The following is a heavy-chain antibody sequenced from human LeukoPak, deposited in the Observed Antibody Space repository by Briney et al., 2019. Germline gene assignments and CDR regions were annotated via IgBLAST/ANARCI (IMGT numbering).Heavy chain of an antibody. CDR1: GGSISSYY. D-gene: IGHD3-22*01. Sequence: SETLSLTCTVSGGSISSYYWSWIRQPPGKGLEWIGYIYYSGSTNYNPSLKSRVTISVDTSKNQFSLKLSSVTAADTAVYYCARDYYDSSGYELDAFDIWGQGTMVTVSS. J-gene: IGHJ3*02. CDR3: ARDYYDSSGYELDAFDI. V-gene: IGHV4-59*01. CDR2: IYYSGST.